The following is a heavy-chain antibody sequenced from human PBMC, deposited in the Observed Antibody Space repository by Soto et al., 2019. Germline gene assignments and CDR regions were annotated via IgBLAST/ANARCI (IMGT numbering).Heavy chain of an antibody. CDR1: GFTFSSYA. Sequence: GGSLRLSCAASGFTFSSYAMSWVRQAPGKGLEWVSAISGSGGSTYYADSVKGRFTISRDNSKNTLYLQMNSLRAEDTAVYYCAKDDDYVWGSYRSFDYWGQGTLVTVSS. CDR3: AKDDDYVWGSYRSFDY. J-gene: IGHJ4*02. D-gene: IGHD3-16*02. CDR2: ISGSGGST. V-gene: IGHV3-23*01.